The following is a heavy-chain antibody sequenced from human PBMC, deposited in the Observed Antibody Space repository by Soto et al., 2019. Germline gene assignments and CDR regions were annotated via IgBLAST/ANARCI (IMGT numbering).Heavy chain of an antibody. V-gene: IGHV3-23*01. CDR2: ISGSGGST. D-gene: IGHD2-15*01. J-gene: IGHJ1*01. CDR3: VKDSPVGVPLLRDLHD. CDR1: GFTFSNYG. Sequence: GGSLRLSCAASGFTFSNYGMSWVRQAPGKGLEWVSVISGSGGSTYYADSVKGRFTLSRDNSKNTVYLQMNSLRAEDTAVYYCVKDSPVGVPLLRDLHDWGQGTLVTVSS.